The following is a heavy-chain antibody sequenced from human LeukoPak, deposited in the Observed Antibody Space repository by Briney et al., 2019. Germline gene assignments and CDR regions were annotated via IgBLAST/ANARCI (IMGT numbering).Heavy chain of an antibody. D-gene: IGHD3-22*01. CDR2: INPSGGST. CDR3: ARDTYYYDSSGSTQTYYFDY. V-gene: IGHV1-46*01. Sequence: ASVKVSCKASGYTFTSYYMHWVRQAPGQGLEWMGIINPSGGSTSYAQKFQGRVTMTRDMSTSTVYMELSSLRSEDTAVYYCARDTYYYDSSGSTQTYYFDYWGQGTLVTVSS. CDR1: GYTFTSYY. J-gene: IGHJ4*02.